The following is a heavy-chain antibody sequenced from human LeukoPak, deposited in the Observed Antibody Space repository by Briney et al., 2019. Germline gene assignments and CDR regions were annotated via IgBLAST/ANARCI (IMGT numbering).Heavy chain of an antibody. CDR3: ARHGAATMGYYYYMDV. CDR1: GYSISTGYY. CDR2: IYYSGST. V-gene: IGHV4-59*08. J-gene: IGHJ6*03. D-gene: IGHD5-12*01. Sequence: SETLSLTCTVSGYSISTGYYWDWIRQPPGKGLEWVGYIYYSGSTNYNPSLKSRVTISVDTSKNQFSLKLSSVTAADTAVYYCARHGAATMGYYYYMDVWGKGTTVTVSS.